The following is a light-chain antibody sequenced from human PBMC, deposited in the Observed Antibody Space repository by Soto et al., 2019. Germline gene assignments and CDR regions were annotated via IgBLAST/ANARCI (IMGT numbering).Light chain of an antibody. V-gene: IGLV1-40*01. J-gene: IGLJ1*01. CDR3: QSYDSSLSEV. Sequence: QSVLTQPPSVSGAPGQRVTISCTGSSSNIGAGYDVHWYQQLPGTAPKLLIYGNSNRPSGVPDRFSGSKSGTSASLAITGLQAEDEADYYCQSYDSSLSEVFGTVTKLTVL. CDR2: GNS. CDR1: SSNIGAGYD.